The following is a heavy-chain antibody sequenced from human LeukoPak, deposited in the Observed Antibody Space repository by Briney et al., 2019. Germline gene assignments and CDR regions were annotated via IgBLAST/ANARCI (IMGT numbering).Heavy chain of an antibody. Sequence: HPGGSLRLSCAASGFTFSTYAMSWVRQAPGKGLEWVSAISGSGGNTYYADSVKGRFTISRDNSKNTLYLQMNSLRAEDTAVYYCARAQFSNYYNFYYMDVWGKGTTVTVSS. CDR1: GFTFSTYA. CDR3: ARAQFSNYYNFYYMDV. D-gene: IGHD4-11*01. V-gene: IGHV3-23*01. J-gene: IGHJ6*03. CDR2: ISGSGGNT.